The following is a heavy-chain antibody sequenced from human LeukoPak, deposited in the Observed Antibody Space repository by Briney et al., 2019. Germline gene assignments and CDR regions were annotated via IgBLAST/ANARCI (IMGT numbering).Heavy chain of an antibody. D-gene: IGHD5-24*01. CDR2: IYTSGST. Sequence: SETLSLTCTVSGGSISSGSYYWSWIRQPAGKGLEWIGRIYTSGSTNYNPSLKSRVTISVDTSKNQFSLKLSSVTAADTAVYYCAGLRDGYNSGLDYWGQGTLVTVS. CDR3: AGLRDGYNSGLDY. J-gene: IGHJ4*02. V-gene: IGHV4-61*02. CDR1: GGSISSGSYY.